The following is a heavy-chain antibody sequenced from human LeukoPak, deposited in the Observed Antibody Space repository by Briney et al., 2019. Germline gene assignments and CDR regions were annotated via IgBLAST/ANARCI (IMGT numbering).Heavy chain of an antibody. D-gene: IGHD3-10*01. V-gene: IGHV3-21*01. CDR1: GFTFSDYN. Sequence: GGSLRLSCAASGFTFSDYNMNWVRQAPGKGLEWISSISSSSTYIYYADSVKGRFTISRDNAKNSLYLQMNSLRAEDTAVYYCARGPNGEAGGSASFDYWGQGTLVTVSS. J-gene: IGHJ4*02. CDR2: ISSSSTYI. CDR3: ARGPNGEAGGSASFDY.